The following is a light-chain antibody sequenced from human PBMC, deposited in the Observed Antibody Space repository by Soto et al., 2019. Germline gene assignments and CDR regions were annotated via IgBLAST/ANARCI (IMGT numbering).Light chain of an antibody. CDR2: DVS. CDR3: NSYRRRSPVV. V-gene: IGLV2-14*01. J-gene: IGLJ2*01. Sequence: QSVLTQPASVSGSPGQSITISCTGTSSDVGGYNYVSWYQQHPGKAPKLMIYDVSYRPSGVSNRFSGSKSGNTASLTISGLQAEDEAAYYCNSYRRRSPVVFGVGTKVNVL. CDR1: SSDVGGYNY.